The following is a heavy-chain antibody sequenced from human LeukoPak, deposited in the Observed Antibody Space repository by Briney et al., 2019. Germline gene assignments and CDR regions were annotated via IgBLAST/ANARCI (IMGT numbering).Heavy chain of an antibody. V-gene: IGHV4-59*01. CDR1: GGSISGYY. CDR2: IYYSGST. CDR3: AREWEPGDGMDV. Sequence: SGTLSLTCTVSGGSISGYYWSWIRQPPGKGLEWIGYIYYSGSTNYNPSLKSRVTISVDTSKNQFSLKLSSVTAADTAVYYCAREWEPGDGMDVWGQGTTVTVSS. D-gene: IGHD1-26*01. J-gene: IGHJ6*02.